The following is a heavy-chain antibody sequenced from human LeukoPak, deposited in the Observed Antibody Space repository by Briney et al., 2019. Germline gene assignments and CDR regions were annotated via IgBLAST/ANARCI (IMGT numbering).Heavy chain of an antibody. CDR2: INHNGNVN. CDR1: GFTFSSYW. Sequence: GGSLRLSCAASGFTFSSYWMNWARQAPGKGLEWVASINHNGNVNYYVDSVKGRFTISRDNAKNRLYVQMRNLRGEDTGGYVCARGGGLDVWGQGATVTVSS. CDR3: ARGGGLDV. J-gene: IGHJ6*02. V-gene: IGHV3-7*03. D-gene: IGHD3-16*01.